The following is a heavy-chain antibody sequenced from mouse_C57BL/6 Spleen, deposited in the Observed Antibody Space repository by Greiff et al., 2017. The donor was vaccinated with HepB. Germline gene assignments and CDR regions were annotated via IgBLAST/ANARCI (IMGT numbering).Heavy chain of an antibody. V-gene: IGHV1-82*01. CDR2: IYPGDGDT. CDR1: GYAFSSSW. D-gene: IGHD2-3*01. Sequence: QVQLQQSGPELVKPGASVKISCKASGYAFSSSWMNWVKQRPGKGLEWIGRIYPGDGDTNYNGKFKGKATLTADKSSSTAYMQLSSLTSGDSAVYFCARDGYYGNYARNYWGKGTSVTVSS. CDR3: ARDGYYGNYARNY. J-gene: IGHJ4*01.